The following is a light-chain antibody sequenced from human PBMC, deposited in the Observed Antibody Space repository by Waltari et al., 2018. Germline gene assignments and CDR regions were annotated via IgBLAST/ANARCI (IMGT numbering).Light chain of an antibody. CDR1: QSVLYSSNNKNY. V-gene: IGKV4-1*01. CDR2: WAS. J-gene: IGKJ1*01. CDR3: QQYYSPPWT. Sequence: IVMTQSPDSLAVSLGERATINCKSRQSVLYSSNNKNYLAWYQQKPGQPPKLLIYWASTRESGVPDRFSGSGSGTDFTLTISSLQAEDVAVYYCQQYYSPPWTFGQGTKVEIK.